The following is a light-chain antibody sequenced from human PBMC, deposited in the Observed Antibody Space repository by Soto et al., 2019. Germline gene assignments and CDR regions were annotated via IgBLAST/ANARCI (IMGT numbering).Light chain of an antibody. V-gene: IGLV2-14*01. CDR1: STDIGTYNY. CDR2: EVS. J-gene: IGLJ1*01. CDR3: NTDTTRRTRV. Sequence: QSALTQPASVSGSPGQSITISCTGTSTDIGTYNYVSWYQQHPGKAPKLRIYEVSNRPSGVSNRFSGSSSGYASYLTISGPQPWDLANHYRNTDTTRRTRVFGTETKVT.